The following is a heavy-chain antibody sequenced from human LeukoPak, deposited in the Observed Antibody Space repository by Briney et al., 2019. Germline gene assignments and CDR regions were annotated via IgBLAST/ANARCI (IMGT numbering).Heavy chain of an antibody. CDR2: IYSGGST. D-gene: IGHD1-26*01. V-gene: IGHV3-53*01. CDR3: AMGGSYLSPFDI. CDR1: GFTVSSIY. J-gene: IGHJ3*02. Sequence: GGSLRLSCAASGFTVSSIYMSWARHAPGRGLEWVSIIYSGGSTFYADSVEGRFTISRDNSKNTLYLQMNSLRAEDTAVYYCAMGGSYLSPFDIWGEGAMVTVSS.